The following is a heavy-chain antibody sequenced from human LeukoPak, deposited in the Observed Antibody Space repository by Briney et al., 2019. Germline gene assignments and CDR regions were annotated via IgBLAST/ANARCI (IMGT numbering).Heavy chain of an antibody. CDR2: INPNSGGT. CDR1: GYTFTGYY. D-gene: IGHD2-2*02. CDR3: ARGRGGYCSSTSCHRLFDY. V-gene: IGHV1-2*02. Sequence: ASVKVSCMASGYTFTGYYMHWVRQAPGQGLKWMGWINPNSGGTNYAEKLQGKVTVPRDTSISTAYLELSRLRSDDTAVYYCARGRGGYCSSTSCHRLFDYWGQGTLVTVSS. J-gene: IGHJ4*02.